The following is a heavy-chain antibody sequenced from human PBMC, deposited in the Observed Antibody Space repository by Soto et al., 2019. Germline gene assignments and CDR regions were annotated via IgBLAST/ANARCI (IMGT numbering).Heavy chain of an antibody. CDR2: LDQGGGEK. J-gene: IGHJ3*02. CDR1: EFSFSDYW. V-gene: IGHV3-7*05. Sequence: GGSLRLSCAASEFSFSDYWMAWVRQAPGKGLEWVANLDQGGGEKHYGDSVKGRFTISRDNAKNSLYLQMNSLRAEDTAVYYCARDGVSVSPGDAFDIWGRGTMVTVSS. CDR3: ARDGVSVSPGDAFDI. D-gene: IGHD3-10*01.